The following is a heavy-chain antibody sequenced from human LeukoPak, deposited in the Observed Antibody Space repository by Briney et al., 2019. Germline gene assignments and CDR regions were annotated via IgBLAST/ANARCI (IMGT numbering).Heavy chain of an antibody. Sequence: GGSLRLSCAVSGFSVSAHYMSWVRQAPGKGLECVSFLYTGGDTYYADSVKGRFTISRDNAKNSLYLQMSNLRAEDTAVYFCARGGGLDVWGQGATVTVSS. CDR1: GFSVSAHY. CDR3: ARGGGLDV. J-gene: IGHJ6*02. V-gene: IGHV3-53*01. D-gene: IGHD3-16*01. CDR2: LYTGGDT.